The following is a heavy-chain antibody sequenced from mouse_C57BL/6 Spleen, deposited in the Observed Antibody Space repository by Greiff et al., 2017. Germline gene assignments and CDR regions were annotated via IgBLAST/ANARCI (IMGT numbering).Heavy chain of an antibody. V-gene: IGHV1-64*01. CDR3: ARWVRDYFDY. CDR1: GYTFTSYW. CDR2: IHPNSGST. J-gene: IGHJ2*01. Sequence: QVQLKQPGAELVKPGASVKLSCKASGYTFTSYWMHWVKQRPGQGLEWIGMIHPNSGSTNYNEKFKSKATLTVDKSSSTAYMQLSSLTSEDSAVYYCARWVRDYFDYWGQGTTLTVSS. D-gene: IGHD2-14*01.